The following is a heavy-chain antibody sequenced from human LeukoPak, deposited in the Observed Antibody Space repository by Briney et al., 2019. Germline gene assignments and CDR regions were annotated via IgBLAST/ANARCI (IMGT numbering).Heavy chain of an antibody. CDR3: AREEVGATTVS. V-gene: IGHV3-48*01. J-gene: IGHJ5*02. CDR1: GFTFSSYS. Sequence: GGSLRLSCAASGFTFSSYSMNGGRQAPGKGLEWVSYISSSSSTIYYADSVKGRFTISRDNAKNSLYLQMNSLRAEDTAVYYCAREEVGATTVSWGQGTLVTVSS. CDR2: ISSSSSTI. D-gene: IGHD1-26*01.